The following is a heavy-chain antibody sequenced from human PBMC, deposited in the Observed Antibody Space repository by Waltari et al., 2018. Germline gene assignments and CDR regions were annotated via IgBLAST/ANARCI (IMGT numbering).Heavy chain of an antibody. D-gene: IGHD6-13*01. CDR2: ISYDGSNK. CDR3: ARRIAAAGYDAFDI. V-gene: IGHV3-30*14. Sequence: QVQLVESGGGVVQPGRSLRLSCAASGFTFSSYAMHWVRQAPGKGLEWVAVISYDGSNKYYADSVKGRFTISRDNSKNTLYLQMNSLRAEDTAVYYCARRIAAAGYDAFDIWGQGTMVTVSS. J-gene: IGHJ3*02. CDR1: GFTFSSYA.